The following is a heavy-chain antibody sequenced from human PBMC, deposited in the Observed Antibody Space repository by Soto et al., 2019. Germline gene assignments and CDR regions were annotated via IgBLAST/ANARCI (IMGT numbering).Heavy chain of an antibody. CDR1: GGTFSSYA. J-gene: IGHJ6*02. Sequence: QVQLVQSGAEVKKPGSSVKVSCKASGGTFSSYAISWVRQAPGQGLEWMGGIIPIFGTANYAQKFQGRVTITAGESTSTAYMELSSLRSEDTAVYYCARSRMGIYYGYYSYGMDVWGQGTTVTVSS. CDR3: ARSRMGIYYGYYSYGMDV. CDR2: IIPIFGTA. D-gene: IGHD3-22*01. V-gene: IGHV1-69*01.